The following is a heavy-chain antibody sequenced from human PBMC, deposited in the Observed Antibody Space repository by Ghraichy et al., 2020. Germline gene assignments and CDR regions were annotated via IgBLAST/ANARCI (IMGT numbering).Heavy chain of an antibody. D-gene: IGHD1-7*01. V-gene: IGHV3-23*01. CDR1: EFTFDGYP. CDR3: ARAPGITGTTSQENYGMDV. J-gene: IGHJ6*02. CDR2: FGADGRTT. Sequence: GGSLRLSCAASEFTFDGYPMTWVRQAPGKGLEWVSTFGADGRTTFYADSVKGRFTNSRDQSKSTMHLQMNSLRAEDTAAYYCARAPGITGTTSQENYGMDVWGQGTTVTVSS.